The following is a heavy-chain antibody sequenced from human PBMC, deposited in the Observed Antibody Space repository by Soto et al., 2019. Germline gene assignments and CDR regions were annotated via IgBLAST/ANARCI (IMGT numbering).Heavy chain of an antibody. V-gene: IGHV3-23*01. CDR3: AKALWSLGGVADY. Sequence: EVQLLESGGGLVQPGGSLRLSCAASGFTFSSYAMSWVRQAPGKGLEWVTAISGSGGSTYYADSVKGRFTISRDNSKNSLYLQMNSLRAEDTAVYYCAKALWSLGGVADYWGQGTLVTVSS. J-gene: IGHJ4*02. D-gene: IGHD3-10*01. CDR1: GFTFSSYA. CDR2: ISGSGGST.